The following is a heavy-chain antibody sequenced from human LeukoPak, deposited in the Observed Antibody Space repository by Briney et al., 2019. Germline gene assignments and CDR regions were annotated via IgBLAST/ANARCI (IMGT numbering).Heavy chain of an antibody. J-gene: IGHJ3*02. CDR2: ISYDGSNK. V-gene: IGHV3-30-3*01. Sequence: GGSLRLSCAASGFTFSSYAMHWVRQAPGKGLEWVAVISYDGSNKYYADSVKGRFTISRDNSKNTLCLQMNSLRAEDTAVYYCARVDDGGWGVSQTAAGAFDIWGQGTMVTVSS. CDR3: ARVDDGGWGVSQTAAGAFDI. CDR1: GFTFSSYA. D-gene: IGHD2-21*02.